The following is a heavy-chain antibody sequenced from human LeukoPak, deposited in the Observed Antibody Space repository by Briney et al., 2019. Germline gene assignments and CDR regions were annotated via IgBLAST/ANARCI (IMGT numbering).Heavy chain of an antibody. Sequence: SETLSLTCTVSGGSISSYYWSWIRQPPGKGLEWIGYIYYSGSTNYNPSLKSRVTISVDTSKNQFPLKLSSVTAADTAVYYCARVGERGYNYYYYYGMDVWGQGTTVTVSS. J-gene: IGHJ6*02. CDR3: ARVGERGYNYYYYYGMDV. CDR2: IYYSGST. D-gene: IGHD5-12*01. V-gene: IGHV4-59*01. CDR1: GGSISSYY.